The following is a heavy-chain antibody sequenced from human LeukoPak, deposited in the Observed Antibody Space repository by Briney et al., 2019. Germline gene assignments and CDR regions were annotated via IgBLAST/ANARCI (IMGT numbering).Heavy chain of an antibody. CDR3: ARGDLRVLRYFDWLRRNMPFDY. CDR2: IFHSGST. V-gene: IGHV4-59*12. J-gene: IGHJ4*02. Sequence: SETLSLTCTVSGVSITSYYWSWIRQPPGKGLEWIGYIFHSGSTNYNPSLKSRVTVSVDTSKNQFSLKLSSVTAADTAVYYCARGDLRVLRYFDWLRRNMPFDYWGQGTLVTVSS. CDR1: GVSITSYY. D-gene: IGHD3-9*01.